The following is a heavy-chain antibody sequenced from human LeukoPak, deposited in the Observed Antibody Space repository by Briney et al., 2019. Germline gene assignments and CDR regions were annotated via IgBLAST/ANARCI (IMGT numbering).Heavy chain of an antibody. D-gene: IGHD3-3*01. V-gene: IGHV4-39*07. J-gene: IGHJ4*02. CDR1: GGSVSGTNYY. Sequence: SETLSRTCSVAGGSVSGTNYYWGWIRQPPGEGLEWSGRMYYSGSTYYNPSLKSRVTISVDTSKNPFSLKLRSVTAADTAVYYCARGSYDFWSGAIEYYFDYWGQGTLVTVSS. CDR2: MYYSGST. CDR3: ARGSYDFWSGAIEYYFDY.